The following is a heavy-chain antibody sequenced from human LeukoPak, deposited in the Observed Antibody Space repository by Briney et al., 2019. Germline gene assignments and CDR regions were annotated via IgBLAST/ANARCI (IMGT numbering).Heavy chain of an antibody. CDR1: GFTFSSYG. J-gene: IGHJ4*02. Sequence: GRSLRLSCAASGFTFSSYGTHWVRQAPGKGLEWVAVIWYDGSNKFYADSVKGRFTISRDNSKNTLYLQMNSLRAEDTAVYYCARETTTLDYWGQGTLVTVSS. D-gene: IGHD1-26*01. CDR2: IWYDGSNK. V-gene: IGHV3-33*01. CDR3: ARETTTLDY.